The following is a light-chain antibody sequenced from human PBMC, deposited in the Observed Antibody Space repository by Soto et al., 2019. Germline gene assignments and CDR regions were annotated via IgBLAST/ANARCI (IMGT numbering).Light chain of an antibody. Sequence: DIQMTQSPSSVSASVGDRVTITCRASQDISNYLAWYQQKPGKAPNLLIYTASSLQSGVPSTFSGSGSGTDFARTISSLQPEDFATYYCQQTNSVPLTFGGGTKVEIK. CDR1: QDISNY. CDR3: QQTNSVPLT. V-gene: IGKV1-12*01. CDR2: TAS. J-gene: IGKJ4*01.